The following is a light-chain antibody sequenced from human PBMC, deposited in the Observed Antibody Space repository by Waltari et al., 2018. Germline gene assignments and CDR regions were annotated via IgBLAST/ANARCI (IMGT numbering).Light chain of an antibody. Sequence: DLQMTQSPSSLSAFVGDRLTITCRASQGINSWLAWYQQKPGKAPKLLIYKASTLQSGVPSRFSGSGSGTDFTLTINSLQPEDFATYYCQQYNSAPLTFGGGTKVEIE. CDR2: KAS. CDR3: QQYNSAPLT. CDR1: QGINSW. V-gene: IGKV1-12*01. J-gene: IGKJ4*01.